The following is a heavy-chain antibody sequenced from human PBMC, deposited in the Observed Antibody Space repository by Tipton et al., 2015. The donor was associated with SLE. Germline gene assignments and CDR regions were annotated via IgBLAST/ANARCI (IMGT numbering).Heavy chain of an antibody. CDR3: ASTLEDTAMVQED. CDR1: GGTFSSYA. Sequence: QLVQSGAEVKKPGASVKGSCKASGGTFSSYAISWVRQAPGQGLEWMGGIIPIFGTANYAQKFQGRVTITADESTSTAYMELSSLRPEDTSVYYGASTLEDTAMVQEDRGHRTLVTVAS. CDR2: IIPIFGTA. V-gene: IGHV1-69*01. D-gene: IGHD5-18*01. J-gene: IGHJ4*01.